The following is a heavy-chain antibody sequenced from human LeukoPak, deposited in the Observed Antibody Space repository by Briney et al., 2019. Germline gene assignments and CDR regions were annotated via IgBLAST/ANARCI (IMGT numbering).Heavy chain of an antibody. Sequence: PGGSLRLSCAASGFTFSSYSMNWVRQAPGKGLECVSYISSSSSSIYYADSVKGRFTISRDNARNTLYLQMKSLRAEDTAVYYCAGSPYYANIDSEDYWGQGTLVTVSS. CDR3: AGSPYYANIDSEDY. V-gene: IGHV3-48*04. D-gene: IGHD3-10*01. J-gene: IGHJ4*02. CDR1: GFTFSSYS. CDR2: ISSSSSSI.